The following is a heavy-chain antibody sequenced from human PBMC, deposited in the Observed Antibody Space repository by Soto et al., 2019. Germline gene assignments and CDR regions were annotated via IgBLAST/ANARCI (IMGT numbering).Heavy chain of an antibody. D-gene: IGHD2-21*02. CDR1: GGSISSYY. V-gene: IGHV4-59*01. Sequence: PSETLSLTCTVSGGSISSYYWSWIRQPPGKGLEWIGYIYYNGNTNYNPSLKSRVTISVDTSKNQFSLKLNSVTAADTAVYYCARDLWGYCGTDCYPLDVWGQGTTVTVSS. CDR3: ARDLWGYCGTDCYPLDV. J-gene: IGHJ6*02. CDR2: IYYNGNT.